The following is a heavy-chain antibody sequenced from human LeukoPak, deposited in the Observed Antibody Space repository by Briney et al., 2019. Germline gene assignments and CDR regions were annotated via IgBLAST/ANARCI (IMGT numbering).Heavy chain of an antibody. D-gene: IGHD2-2*01. CDR2: IIPIFGTA. Sequence: ASVKVSCKASGGTFSSYAISWVRQAPGQGLEWMGGIIPIFGTANYAQKFQGRVTITADESTSTAYTELSSLRSEDTAVYYCARDRDSLYCSSTSCYPRPTWFDPWGQGTLVTVSS. V-gene: IGHV1-69*13. CDR3: ARDRDSLYCSSTSCYPRPTWFDP. CDR1: GGTFSSYA. J-gene: IGHJ5*02.